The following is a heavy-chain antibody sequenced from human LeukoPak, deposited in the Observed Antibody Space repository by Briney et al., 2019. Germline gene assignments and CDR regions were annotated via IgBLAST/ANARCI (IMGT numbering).Heavy chain of an antibody. Sequence: SVKVSCKASGGTFSSYAISWVRQAPGQGLEWMGGIIPIFGTANYAQKFQGRVTITTDESTSTAYMELSSLRSEDTAVYYCARGPAATYNWFDPWGQGTLVTVSS. J-gene: IGHJ5*02. V-gene: IGHV1-69*05. CDR3: ARGPAATYNWFDP. CDR1: GGTFSSYA. CDR2: IIPIFGTA. D-gene: IGHD2-2*01.